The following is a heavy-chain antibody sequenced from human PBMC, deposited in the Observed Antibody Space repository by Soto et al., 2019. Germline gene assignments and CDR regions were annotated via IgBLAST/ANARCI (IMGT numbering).Heavy chain of an antibody. CDR2: ISGSGGST. J-gene: IGHJ6*02. CDR3: ARGGVRYSYGFLNYYYYGMDV. CDR1: GFTFSSYA. V-gene: IGHV3-23*01. D-gene: IGHD5-18*01. Sequence: EVQLLESGGGLVQPGGSLRLSCAASGFTFSSYAMSWVRQAPGKGLEWVSAISGSGGSTYYADSVKGRFTISRDNSKNTLYLQMNSLRAEDTAVYYCARGGVRYSYGFLNYYYYGMDVWGQGTTVTVSS.